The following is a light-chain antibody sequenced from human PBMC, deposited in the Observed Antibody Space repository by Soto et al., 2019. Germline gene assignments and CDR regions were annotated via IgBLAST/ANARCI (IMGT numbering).Light chain of an antibody. CDR1: SSNIGNNY. V-gene: IGLV1-51*02. J-gene: IGLJ3*02. CDR3: GTWDNTLSGWV. Sequence: QSVLTQPPSVSAAPGQKVTISCSGSSSNIGNNYVSWYQHLPGTAPKLLFYENNKRPSGIPDRFSGSKSGTSATLGITGLQTGDEADYYCGTWDNTLSGWVFGGGTQLTVL. CDR2: ENN.